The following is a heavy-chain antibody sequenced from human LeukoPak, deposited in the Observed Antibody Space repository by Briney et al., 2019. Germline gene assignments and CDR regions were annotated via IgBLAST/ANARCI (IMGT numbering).Heavy chain of an antibody. Sequence: ASVKVSCNASGYTFTSYYMHWVRQAPGQGLEWMGIINPSVGSTSYAQKFQGRVTMTRDMSTSTGYMELSSLRSEDTAVYYCARYLTYYDFWSGTATKYNWFDPWGQGTLVTVSS. D-gene: IGHD3-3*01. V-gene: IGHV1-46*01. CDR2: INPSVGST. J-gene: IGHJ5*02. CDR3: ARYLTYYDFWSGTATKYNWFDP. CDR1: GYTFTSYY.